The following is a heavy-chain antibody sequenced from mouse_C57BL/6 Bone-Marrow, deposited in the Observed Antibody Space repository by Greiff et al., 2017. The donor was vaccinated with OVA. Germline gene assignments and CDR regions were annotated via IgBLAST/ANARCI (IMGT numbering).Heavy chain of an antibody. CDR3: ARRGIYYGYDDWYFDV. V-gene: IGHV8-12*01. Sequence: QVTLKVSGPGILQSSQPLSLTCSFSGFSLSTSGMGVSWIRQPSGKGLEWLAHIYWDDDKRYNPSLKSRLTISKDTSRNQVFLKITSVDTADTATYYCARRGIYYGYDDWYFDVWGTGTTVTVSS. D-gene: IGHD2-2*01. CDR1: GFSLSTSGMG. CDR2: IYWDDDK. J-gene: IGHJ1*03.